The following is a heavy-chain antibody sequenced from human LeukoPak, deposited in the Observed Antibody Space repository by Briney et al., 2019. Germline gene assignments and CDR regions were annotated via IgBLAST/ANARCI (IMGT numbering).Heavy chain of an antibody. V-gene: IGHV1-18*01. CDR2: ISVYNGNT. CDR1: GYTFTSYG. Sequence: ASVKVSCKASGYTFTSYGISWVRQAPGQGLEWMGWISVYNGNTNYAKKLQGRVTMTTDTSTSTAYMELRSLRSDDTAVYYCARVQGDEIFGVVKWYNDYWGQGTLVTVSS. D-gene: IGHD3-3*01. CDR3: ARVQGDEIFGVVKWYNDY. J-gene: IGHJ4*02.